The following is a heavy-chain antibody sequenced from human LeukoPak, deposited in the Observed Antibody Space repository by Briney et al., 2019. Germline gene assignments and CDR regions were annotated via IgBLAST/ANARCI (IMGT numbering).Heavy chain of an antibody. D-gene: IGHD1-14*01. J-gene: IGHJ4*02. CDR2: IYYSGST. V-gene: IGHV4-39*07. Sequence: PETLSLTCTVSGGSISSSSYYWGWIRQPPGKGLEWIGSIYYSGSTYYNPSLKSRVTISVDTSKNQFSLKLSSVTAADTAVYYCAGMRITTPTVRTLDYWGQGTLVTVSS. CDR3: AGMRITTPTVRTLDY. CDR1: GGSISSSSYY.